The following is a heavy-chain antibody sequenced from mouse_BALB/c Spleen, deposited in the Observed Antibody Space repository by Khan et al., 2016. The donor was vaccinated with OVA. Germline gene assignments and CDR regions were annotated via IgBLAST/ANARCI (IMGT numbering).Heavy chain of an antibody. CDR2: FRGEPSTI. CDR1: GFTFGNYG. D-gene: IGHD1-1*01. J-gene: IGHJ2*01. CDR3: ATSYFYGYYFDY. Sequence: EVELVESGGGLVQPGGSRKLSCAASGFTFGNYGMHWVRQAPGKGLDWVAFFRGEPSTIYYADTVKGRFTISRDNPKNTLFLQMTSLMSEDTARYYCATSYFYGYYFDYWGPGTTLTVSS. V-gene: IGHV5-17*02.